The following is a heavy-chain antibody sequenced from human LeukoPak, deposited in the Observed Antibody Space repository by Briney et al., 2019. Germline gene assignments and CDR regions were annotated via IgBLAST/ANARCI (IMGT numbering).Heavy chain of an antibody. CDR1: GFTFSNYG. CDR3: ARNPAGIGDY. V-gene: IGHV3-48*02. J-gene: IGHJ4*02. D-gene: IGHD1-26*01. CDR2: ISSSSSLI. Sequence: GGSLRLSCAASGFTFSNYGMNWVRQAPGKGLEWISYISSSSSLIYYADSVKGRFTISRDNAKNSLYLQMNSLRDEDTAVYYCARNPAGIGDYWGQGTLVTVSS.